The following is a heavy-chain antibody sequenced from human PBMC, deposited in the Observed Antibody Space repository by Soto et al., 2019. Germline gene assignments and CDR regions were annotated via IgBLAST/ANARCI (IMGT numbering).Heavy chain of an antibody. CDR1: GGSISSGGYS. D-gene: IGHD7-27*01. Sequence: QLQLQESGSGLVKPSQTLSLTCAVSGGSISSGGYSWSWIRQPPGKGLEWIGYIYHSGSTYYNPSLKSRVTISVDRSKNQFSPNLKFVTAADTAVYFCARDQSGAADIWGQGTMVTVS. CDR3: ARDQSGAADI. CDR2: IYHSGST. J-gene: IGHJ3*02. V-gene: IGHV4-30-2*01.